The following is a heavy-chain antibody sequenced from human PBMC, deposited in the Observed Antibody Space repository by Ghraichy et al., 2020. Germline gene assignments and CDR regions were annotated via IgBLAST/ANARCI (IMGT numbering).Heavy chain of an antibody. V-gene: IGHV3-23*01. CDR2: ISGSGGST. D-gene: IGHD3-3*01. CDR1: GFTFSSYA. Sequence: GGSLRLSCAASGFTFSSYAMSWVRQAPGKGLEWVSAISGSGGSTYYADSVKGRFTISRDNSKNTLYLQMNSLKAEDTAVYYCAKVGTDDFWSGYFSWFDPWGQGTLVTVSS. J-gene: IGHJ5*02. CDR3: AKVGTDDFWSGYFSWFDP.